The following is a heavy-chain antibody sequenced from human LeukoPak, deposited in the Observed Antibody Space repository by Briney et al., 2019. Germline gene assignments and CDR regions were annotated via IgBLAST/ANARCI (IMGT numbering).Heavy chain of an antibody. J-gene: IGHJ4*02. CDR2: IYHSEST. V-gene: IGHV4-38-2*02. CDR1: GYSISSGYY. Sequence: SETLSLTCTVSGYSISSGYYWGWLRQPPGKGLEWIGTIYHSESTYYNPSLKSRVTISVDTSKNQFSLELSSVTAADTAVYYCARDAFDYGDYNFDYWGQGTLVTVSS. CDR3: ARDAFDYGDYNFDY. D-gene: IGHD4-17*01.